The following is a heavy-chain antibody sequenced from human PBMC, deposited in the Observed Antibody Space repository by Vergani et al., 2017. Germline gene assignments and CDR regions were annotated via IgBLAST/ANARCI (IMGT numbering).Heavy chain of an antibody. CDR3: ARDWVIYYGSGSHWGSDY. D-gene: IGHD3-10*01. CDR2: IYYSGST. CDR1: GGSISSSSYY. V-gene: IGHV4-39*07. Sequence: QLQLQESGPGLVKPSETLSLTCTVSGGSISSSSYYWGWIRQPPGKGLGWIGSIYYSGSTYYNPSLKSRVTISVDTSKNQFSLKLSSVTAADTAVYYCARDWVIYYGSGSHWGSDYWGQGTLVTVSS. J-gene: IGHJ4*02.